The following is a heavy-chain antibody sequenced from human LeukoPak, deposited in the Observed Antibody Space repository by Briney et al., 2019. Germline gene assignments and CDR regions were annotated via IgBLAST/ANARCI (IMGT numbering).Heavy chain of an antibody. V-gene: IGHV3-48*03. CDR1: GFTFNNYE. J-gene: IGHJ4*02. CDR3: ARGGPLIDC. CDR2: ISIGGNTI. Sequence: GGSLRLSCAASGFTFNNYEMNRVRQAPGKGLEWVSYISIGGNTIYYADSVKGRFTISRDNAKNSLSLQMNGLRAEDTAVYFCARGGPLIDCWGQGTLVTVSS.